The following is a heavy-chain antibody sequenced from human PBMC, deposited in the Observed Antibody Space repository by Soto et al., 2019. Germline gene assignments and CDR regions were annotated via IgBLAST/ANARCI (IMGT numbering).Heavy chain of an antibody. CDR2: IIPIFGTA. CDR3: ARPTTAYYGMDV. CDR1: GGTFSSYA. D-gene: IGHD4-17*01. V-gene: IGHV1-69*12. J-gene: IGHJ6*02. Sequence: QVQLVQSGAEVKKPGSSVKVSCKASGGTFSSYAISWVRQAPGQGLEWMGGIIPIFGTANYAQKFQGRVTIPEDESTSTDYMELSSLRSEDTAVYYSARPTTAYYGMDVWGQGTTVTVSS.